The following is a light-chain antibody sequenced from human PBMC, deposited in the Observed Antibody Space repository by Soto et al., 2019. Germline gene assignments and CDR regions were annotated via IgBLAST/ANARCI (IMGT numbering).Light chain of an antibody. CDR2: GNS. CDR1: SSNIGAGYD. CDR3: QSYDSTLGGWV. J-gene: IGLJ3*02. V-gene: IGLV1-40*01. Sequence: QSVLTQPPSVSGAPGQRVTISCTGSSSNIGAGYDVHWYQQLPGTAPKLLIYGNSNRPSGVPDRFSGSKSGTSASLAITGLQAGEEGDFYCQSYDSTLGGWVFGGGTKLTV.